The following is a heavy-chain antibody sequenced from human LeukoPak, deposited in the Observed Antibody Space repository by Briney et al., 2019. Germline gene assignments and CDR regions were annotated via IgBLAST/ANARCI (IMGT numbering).Heavy chain of an antibody. J-gene: IGHJ1*01. CDR3: AKEARDVGALGEFFRH. Sequence: GGSLRLSCEASGFIFTSYAMNWVRQTPGKGLEWVSGISGYSGSTEYADAVKGRFVISRDNSKNMLHLQMNSLKSEDTAVYYCAKEARDVGALGEFFRHWGQGTLVIVSS. V-gene: IGHV3-23*01. CDR1: GFIFTSYA. D-gene: IGHD1-26*01. CDR2: ISGYSGST.